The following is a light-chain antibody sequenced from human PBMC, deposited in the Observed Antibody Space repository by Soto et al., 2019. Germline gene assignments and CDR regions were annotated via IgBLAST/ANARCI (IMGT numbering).Light chain of an antibody. CDR1: SSDVGGYNY. J-gene: IGLJ2*01. CDR3: SSYTSTSSLEVV. V-gene: IGLV2-14*01. CDR2: EVS. Sequence: QSARTQPASVSGSPGQSITISCTGTSSDVGGYNYVSWYQQHPGKAPKLMIYEVSNRPSGVSNRFSGSKSGNTASLTISGLQAEDEAEYYCSSYTSTSSLEVVFGGGTKVTVL.